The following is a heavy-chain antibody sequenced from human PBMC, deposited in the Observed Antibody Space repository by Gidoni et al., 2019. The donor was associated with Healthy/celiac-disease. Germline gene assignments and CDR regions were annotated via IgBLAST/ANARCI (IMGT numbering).Heavy chain of an antibody. Sequence: EVQLVESGGGLVQPGGSLRLSCAASGFTFRSYWMSWVRQAPGKGLEWVANIKQDGSEKYYVDSVKGRFTISRDNAKNSLYLQMNSLRAEDTAVYYCARDSQLHQTASLDYWGQGTLVTVSS. CDR2: IKQDGSEK. D-gene: IGHD5-18*01. CDR3: ARDSQLHQTASLDY. V-gene: IGHV3-7*01. J-gene: IGHJ4*02. CDR1: GFTFRSYW.